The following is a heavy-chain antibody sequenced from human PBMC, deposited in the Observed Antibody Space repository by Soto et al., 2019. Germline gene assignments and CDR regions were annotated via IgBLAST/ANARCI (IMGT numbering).Heavy chain of an antibody. CDR2: ISGSGGST. D-gene: IGHD3-3*01. V-gene: IGHV3-23*01. CDR3: AKVDPTIFGVVIIGLGAFDI. CDR1: GFTFSSYA. J-gene: IGHJ3*02. Sequence: EVQLLESGGGLVQPGGSLRLSCAASGFTFSSYAMSWVRQAPGKGLEWVSAISGSGGSTYYADSVKGRFTISRDNYKNTLYLQMNSLRDEDTAVYYCAKVDPTIFGVVIIGLGAFDIWGQGTMVTVSS.